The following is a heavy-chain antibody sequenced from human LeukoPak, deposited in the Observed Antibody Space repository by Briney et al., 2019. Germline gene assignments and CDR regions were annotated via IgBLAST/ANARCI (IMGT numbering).Heavy chain of an antibody. V-gene: IGHV3-21*01. Sequence: GGSLRLSCAASGFTFSSYSMNWVRQAPGKGLEWVSSISSSSSYIYYADSVKGRFTISRDNAKNSLYLQMNSLRADDTAVYYCARDPRVGWFDPWGQGTLVTVSS. CDR3: ARDPRVGWFDP. CDR2: ISSSSSYI. J-gene: IGHJ5*02. CDR1: GFTFSSYS.